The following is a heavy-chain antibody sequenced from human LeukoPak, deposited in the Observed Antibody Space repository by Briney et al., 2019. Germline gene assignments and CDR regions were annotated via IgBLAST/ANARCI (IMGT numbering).Heavy chain of an antibody. CDR3: ARAGSAAAAAFDI. CDR2: IYYSGST. V-gene: IGHV4-39*07. Sequence: TSSETLSLTCTVSGGSISSSSYYWGWIRQPPGKGLEWIGSIYYSGSTYYNPSLKSRVTISVDTSKNQFSLKLSSVTAADTAVYYCARAGSAAAAAFDIWGQGTMVTVSS. CDR1: GGSISSSSYY. J-gene: IGHJ3*02. D-gene: IGHD6-13*01.